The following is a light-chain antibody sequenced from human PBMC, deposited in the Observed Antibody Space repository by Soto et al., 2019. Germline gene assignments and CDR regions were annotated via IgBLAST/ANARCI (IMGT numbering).Light chain of an antibody. J-gene: IGKJ1*01. CDR2: GAS. CDR1: QSVSSY. Sequence: EIVLTQSPATLSLSPGERATLSCRASQSVSSYLAWYQQKPGRAPRLLIYGASTRATGMPARFSGSGSGTEFTLTISSLQSEDFAVYYCQQHNNWPRTFGQGTKVDIK. CDR3: QQHNNWPRT. V-gene: IGKV3-15*01.